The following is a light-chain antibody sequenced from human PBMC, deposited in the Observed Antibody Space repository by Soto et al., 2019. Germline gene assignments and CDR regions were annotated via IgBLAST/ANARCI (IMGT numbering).Light chain of an antibody. Sequence: QSALAQPPAASGSPGQSVTISCTGSGSDIGAYNFVSWYQQHPGKAPKLMIFGVTELPSGVPDRFSGSKSGNTASLTVSGLQADDEAVYYCYSYAGRNIWVFGGGTQLTVL. CDR2: GVT. V-gene: IGLV2-8*01. J-gene: IGLJ3*02. CDR3: YSYAGRNIWV. CDR1: GSDIGAYNF.